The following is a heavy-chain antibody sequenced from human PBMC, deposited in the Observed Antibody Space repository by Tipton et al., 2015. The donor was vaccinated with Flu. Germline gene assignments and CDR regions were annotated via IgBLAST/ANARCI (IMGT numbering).Heavy chain of an antibody. D-gene: IGHD6-6*01. CDR3: VRVSTTIARPDD. CDR1: GFIFNDYS. V-gene: IGHV3-21*05. Sequence: SLRLSCAASGFIFNDYSMDWVRQAPGKGLEWISYITTTSVFEYYADSVKGRFTISRDNAKNSLFLQMNSLRAEDTAIYFCVRVSTTIARPDDWGQGTLVTVSS. J-gene: IGHJ4*02. CDR2: ITTTSVFE.